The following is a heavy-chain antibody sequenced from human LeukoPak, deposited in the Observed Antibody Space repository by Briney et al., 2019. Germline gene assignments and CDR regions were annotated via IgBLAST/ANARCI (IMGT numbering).Heavy chain of an antibody. CDR3: ARVGGYGYGNYYFNY. J-gene: IGHJ4*02. CDR2: ISHSGST. D-gene: IGHD5-18*01. Sequence: SETLSLTCAVSGYSISSGYYWGWIRQSPGEGLDWIGSISHSGSTYYNPSLRSRVTISIDTSKNQFSLRLSSVTATDTAVYYCARVGGYGYGNYYFNYWGQGTLVTVSS. V-gene: IGHV4-38-2*01. CDR1: GYSISSGYY.